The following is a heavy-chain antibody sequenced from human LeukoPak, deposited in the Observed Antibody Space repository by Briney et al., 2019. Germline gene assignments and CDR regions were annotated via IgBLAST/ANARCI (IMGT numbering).Heavy chain of an antibody. CDR3: AKDLLRNTAMVTGYYYYYYMDV. J-gene: IGHJ6*03. D-gene: IGHD5-18*01. Sequence: GGSLRLSCAASGCTCSSYAMSWVRQAPGKGLEWVSAISGSGGSKYYADSVKGRFTISRDNSKNTLYLQMNSLRAEDTAVYYCAKDLLRNTAMVTGYYYYYYMDVWGKGTTVTVSS. CDR1: GCTCSSYA. CDR2: ISGSGGSK. V-gene: IGHV3-23*01.